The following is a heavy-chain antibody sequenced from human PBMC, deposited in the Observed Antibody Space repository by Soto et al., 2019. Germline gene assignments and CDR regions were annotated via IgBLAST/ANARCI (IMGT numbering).Heavy chain of an antibody. J-gene: IGHJ4*02. V-gene: IGHV3-7*01. Sequence: EVQLVESGGGLVQPGGSLRLSCVASGFMFGSYWMTWVRHAPGKGLEWVANIKRDGSEKYYVDSVKGRFTISRDKADNPVFLHMSSLRADDTAVYYCARVRATDYEIVNCGQGALVPVSS. CDR2: IKRDGSEK. D-gene: IGHD4-17*01. CDR3: ARVRATDYEIVN. CDR1: GFMFGSYW.